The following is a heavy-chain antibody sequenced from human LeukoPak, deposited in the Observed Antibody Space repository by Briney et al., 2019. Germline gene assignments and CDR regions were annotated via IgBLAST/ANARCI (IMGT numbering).Heavy chain of an antibody. J-gene: IGHJ4*02. V-gene: IGHV4-59*01. Sequence: SETLSLTCTVSGGSISDYFWSWIRQPPGKGLEWVGYVFYNGSTNYNPSLKSRVTISVDTSKNQFSLRLSSVTAADTAVYYCARLGYYGSGSYPDYWGQGTLVTVSS. CDR3: ARLGYYGSGSYPDY. CDR1: GGSISDYF. CDR2: VFYNGST. D-gene: IGHD3-10*01.